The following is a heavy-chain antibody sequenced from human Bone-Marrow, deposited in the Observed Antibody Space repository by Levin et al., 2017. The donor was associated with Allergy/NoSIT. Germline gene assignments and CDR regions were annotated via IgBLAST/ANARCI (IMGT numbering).Heavy chain of an antibody. CDR2: AHYSGST. D-gene: IGHD3-3*01. CDR3: ARWDPDFWSGYYTN. Sequence: SETLSLTCTVSGGSISTYYWNWIRQAPGKGLEWIGYAHYSGSTNSNPSLKSRVTISVDTSKNQFSLKLRSVIAADTAVYYCARWDPDFWSGYYTNWGQGTLVTVSS. CDR1: GGSISTYY. J-gene: IGHJ4*02. V-gene: IGHV4-59*01.